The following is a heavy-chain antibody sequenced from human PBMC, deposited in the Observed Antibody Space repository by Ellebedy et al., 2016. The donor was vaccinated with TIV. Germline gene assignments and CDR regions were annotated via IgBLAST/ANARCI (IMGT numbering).Heavy chain of an antibody. D-gene: IGHD3-3*01. CDR3: AKGFGTDH. CDR1: GFTFTNDW. V-gene: IGHV3-7*01. Sequence: GESLKISCGASGFTFTNDWMNWVRQAPGKGREWVANIKQDGTETHYVDTVKGRFTISRDNAKNSLYLQMDSLRVDDTAVYYCAKGFGTDHWGQGTLVTVSS. CDR2: IKQDGTET. J-gene: IGHJ5*02.